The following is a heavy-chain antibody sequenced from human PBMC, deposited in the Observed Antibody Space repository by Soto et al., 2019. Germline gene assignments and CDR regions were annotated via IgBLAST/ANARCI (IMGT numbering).Heavy chain of an antibody. CDR2: ISAYNGNT. J-gene: IGHJ4*02. D-gene: IGHD2-2*01. V-gene: IGHV1-18*01. Sequence: QVQLVQSGAEVKKPGASVKVSCKASGYTFTSYGISWVRQAPGQGLEWMGWISAYNGNTNYAQKLQGRVTMTTDTSTSTAYMELRSLRSDDTAVYYCARDVGYCSSTSCYFRVPFDYWGQGTLVTVSS. CDR3: ARDVGYCSSTSCYFRVPFDY. CDR1: GYTFTSYG.